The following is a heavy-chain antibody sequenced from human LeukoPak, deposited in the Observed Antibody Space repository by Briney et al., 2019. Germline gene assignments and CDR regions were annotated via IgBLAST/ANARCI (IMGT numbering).Heavy chain of an antibody. CDR3: TAMDSY. J-gene: IGHJ4*02. CDR2: ISYDGSNK. V-gene: IGHV3-30*03. D-gene: IGHD5-18*01. Sequence: GGSLRLSCAAPGFTLSSYDMHWVRQAPGKGLEWVAVISYDGSNKYYADSVKGRFTISRDNSKNTLYLQMNSLRAEDTAVYYCTAMDSYWGQGTLVTVSS. CDR1: GFTLSSYD.